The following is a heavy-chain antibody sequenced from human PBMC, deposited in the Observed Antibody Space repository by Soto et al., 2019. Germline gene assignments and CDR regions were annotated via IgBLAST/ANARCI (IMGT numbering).Heavy chain of an antibody. Sequence: GDSLKISCAASGFTFSSYAMSWVRQAPGKGLEWVSAISGSGGSTYYADSVKGRFTISRDNSKNTLYLQMNSLRAEDTAVYYCAKSVRGGVPADDAFDIWGQGTMVTVSS. CDR2: ISGSGGST. J-gene: IGHJ3*02. D-gene: IGHD2-2*01. V-gene: IGHV3-23*01. CDR1: GFTFSSYA. CDR3: AKSVRGGVPADDAFDI.